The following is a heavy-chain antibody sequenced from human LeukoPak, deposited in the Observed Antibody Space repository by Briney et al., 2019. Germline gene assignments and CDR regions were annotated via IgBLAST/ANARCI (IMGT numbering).Heavy chain of an antibody. J-gene: IGHJ4*02. D-gene: IGHD2-2*01. CDR1: GFAFSTYA. CDR2: MSYDGGDK. Sequence: GGSLRLSCAASGFAFSTYAMHWVRQAPGKGLEWLAFMSYDGGDKYYAESVKGRFTISRDNSKNTLYLQMNSLGADDTAVYYCARDRPNSYQPGGYWGQGTLVTVSS. V-gene: IGHV3-30*01. CDR3: ARDRPNSYQPGGY.